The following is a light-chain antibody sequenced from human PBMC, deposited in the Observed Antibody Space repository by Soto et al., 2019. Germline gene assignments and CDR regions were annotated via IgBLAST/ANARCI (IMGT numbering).Light chain of an antibody. V-gene: IGLV1-44*01. CDR3: VAWDDTLNGVV. CDR2: DND. J-gene: IGLJ3*02. CDR1: TSNIGATT. Sequence: QSVLTQPPSASGAPGQRLTISCSGSTSNIGATTVNWHQHLPGTAPKLLVYDNDRRPSGVPDRFSGSKSGTSASLAISGLQSEDEADYYCVAWDDTLNGVVFGGGTKLTVL.